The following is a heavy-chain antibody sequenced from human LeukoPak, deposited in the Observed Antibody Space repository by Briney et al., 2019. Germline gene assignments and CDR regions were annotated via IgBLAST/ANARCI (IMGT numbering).Heavy chain of an antibody. CDR2: ISAYNGNT. V-gene: IGHV1-18*01. CDR1: GYTFTSYG. CDR3: ARQSLGIVPAASWFDP. J-gene: IGHJ5*02. Sequence: ASVKVSCKASGYTFTSYGISWVRQAPGQGLEWMGWISAYNGNTNYAQKLQGRVTMTTDTSTSTAYMELRSLRSDDTAVYYCARQSLGIVPAASWFDPWGQGTLVTVSS. D-gene: IGHD2-2*01.